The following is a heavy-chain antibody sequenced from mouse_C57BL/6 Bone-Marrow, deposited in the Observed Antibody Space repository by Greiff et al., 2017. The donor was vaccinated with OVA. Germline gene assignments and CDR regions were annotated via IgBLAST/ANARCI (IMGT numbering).Heavy chain of an antibody. Sequence: EVQRVESGGGLVKPGGSLKLSCAASGFTFSSYAMSWVRQTPEKRLEWVATISDGGSYTYYPDNVKGRFTISRDNAKNNLYLQMSHLKSEDTAMYYCARDLLWFYYYAMDYWGQGTSVTVSS. CDR2: ISDGGSYT. V-gene: IGHV5-4*01. J-gene: IGHJ4*01. CDR3: ARDLLWFYYYAMDY. D-gene: IGHD2-2*01. CDR1: GFTFSSYA.